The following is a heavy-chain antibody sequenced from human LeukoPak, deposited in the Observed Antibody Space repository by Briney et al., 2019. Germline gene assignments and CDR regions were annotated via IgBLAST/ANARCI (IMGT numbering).Heavy chain of an antibody. J-gene: IGHJ4*02. CDR3: ARGSSHFDK. CDR2: INRG. Sequence: TSGTLSLTCGVSGGSITSTNYWTWIRQAPGKGLEWIGEINRGDYNPSLKSRVTISVDTSKNQFSLKLTSVTAADTGVYYCARGSSHFDKWGQGTLVTVSS. V-gene: IGHV4-4*02. CDR1: GGSITSTNY.